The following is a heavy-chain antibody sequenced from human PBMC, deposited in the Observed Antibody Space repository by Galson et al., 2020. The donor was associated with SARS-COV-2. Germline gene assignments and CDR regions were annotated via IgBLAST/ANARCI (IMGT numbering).Heavy chain of an antibody. J-gene: IGHJ4*02. Sequence: GGSLRLSCAASGFTFSAYWISWVRQPPGKGLEWVANIKQDGSDKYYVDSVKGRLTIPRDNAKNTLFLQMDSLRVEDTAVYFCARDRPHDYWGQGTLVTVPS. V-gene: IGHV3-7*03. CDR3: ARDRPHDY. CDR1: GFTFSAYW. CDR2: IKQDGSDK.